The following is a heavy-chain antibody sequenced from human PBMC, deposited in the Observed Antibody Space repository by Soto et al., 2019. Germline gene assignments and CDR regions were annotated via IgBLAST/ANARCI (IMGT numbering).Heavy chain of an antibody. CDR3: ARETPQWYFDL. V-gene: IGHV3-53*01. CDR1: GFTVSSNY. CDR2: IYSGGDT. D-gene: IGHD2-15*01. J-gene: IGHJ2*01. Sequence: GGSLRLSCAASGFTVSSNYMSWVRQAPGKGLECVSVIYSGGDTYYVDSVKGRFTISRDNSKNTLYLQMNSLRAEDTAVYYCARETPQWYFDLWGRGTLVTVSS.